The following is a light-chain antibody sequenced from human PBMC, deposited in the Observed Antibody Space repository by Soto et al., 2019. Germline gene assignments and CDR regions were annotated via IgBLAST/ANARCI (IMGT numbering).Light chain of an antibody. Sequence: EIVLTQSPGTLSLSPGERATLSCRASQSVNSAYVAWYQQNPGQAPRVLIYGASTRATGIPHRFSGSGSGTDFSLTISRLEPEDSAMYYCQLYGSSPTWEFGQGTKV. CDR1: QSVNSAY. CDR2: GAS. CDR3: QLYGSSPTWE. V-gene: IGKV3-20*01. J-gene: IGKJ1*01.